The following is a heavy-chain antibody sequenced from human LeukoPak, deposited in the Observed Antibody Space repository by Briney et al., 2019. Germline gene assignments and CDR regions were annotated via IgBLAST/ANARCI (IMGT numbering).Heavy chain of an antibody. V-gene: IGHV4-59*01. CDR2: IYYSGST. D-gene: IGHD1-26*01. Sequence: SETLSLTCTVSGGSNSSYYWSWIRQPPGKGLEWIGYIYYSGSTNYNPSLKSRVTISVDTSKNQFSLKLSSVTAADTAVYYCARDLVGGSYYGYFDYWGQGTLVTVSS. J-gene: IGHJ4*02. CDR1: GGSNSSYY. CDR3: ARDLVGGSYYGYFDY.